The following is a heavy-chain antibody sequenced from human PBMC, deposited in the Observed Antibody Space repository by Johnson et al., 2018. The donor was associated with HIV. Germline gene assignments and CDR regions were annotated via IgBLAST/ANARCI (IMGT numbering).Heavy chain of an antibody. V-gene: IGHV3-23*04. D-gene: IGHD5-18*01. CDR3: ARVGVRYSSRGDVLYI. J-gene: IGHJ3*02. CDR2: IGGSGGST. Sequence: VQLVESGGGLVQPGGSLRLSCAASGLTFSNYAMSWVRQAPGKGLEWVSGIGGSGGSTFYADYVKGRFTISRDNSKNYLYLQMNSLRTEDTALYYCARVGVRYSSRGDVLYIWGQGTMVTVSS. CDR1: GLTFSNYA.